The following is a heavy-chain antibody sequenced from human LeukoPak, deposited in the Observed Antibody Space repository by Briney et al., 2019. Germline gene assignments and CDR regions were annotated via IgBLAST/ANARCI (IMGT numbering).Heavy chain of an antibody. CDR2: IYHSGST. V-gene: IGHV4-30-2*01. CDR3: ARAGLAGSFPFDY. Sequence: PSQTLSLTCAVSGGSISSGGYSWSWIRQPPGKGLEWIGYIYHSGSTYYNPSLKRRVTISVDRSKNQFSLKLSSVTAADTAVYYCARAGLAGSFPFDYWGQGTLVTVSS. D-gene: IGHD3-10*01. CDR1: GGSISSGGYS. J-gene: IGHJ4*02.